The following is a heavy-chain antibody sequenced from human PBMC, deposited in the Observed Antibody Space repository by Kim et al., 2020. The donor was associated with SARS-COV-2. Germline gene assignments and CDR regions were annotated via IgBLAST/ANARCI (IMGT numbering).Heavy chain of an antibody. CDR3: AKSRNFYGSGSYPLLDY. D-gene: IGHD3-10*01. CDR1: GFTFSNYA. CDR2: IGGSADST. Sequence: GGSLRISCAASGFTFSNYAMSWVRQAPGKGLEWVSAIGGSADSTYYADSVKGRFTISRDTSKNTLYLQMNSLRAEDTAVYSCAKSRNFYGSGSYPLLDYWGQGTLVTVSS. V-gene: IGHV3-23*01. J-gene: IGHJ4*02.